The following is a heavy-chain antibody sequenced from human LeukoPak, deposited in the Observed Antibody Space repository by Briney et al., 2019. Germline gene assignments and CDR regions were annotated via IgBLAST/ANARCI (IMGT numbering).Heavy chain of an antibody. D-gene: IGHD5-24*01. CDR3: ARHRSGWLQSSFDY. CDR2: IYYSGSS. J-gene: IGHJ4*02. CDR1: GFTFSDYY. V-gene: IGHV4-39*01. Sequence: GSLRLSCAASGFTFSDYYMSWIRQAPGKGLEWIGSIYYSGSSFDNPALKSRVTISVDTSKNQFSLKLSPVTAADTAVYYCARHRSGWLQSSFDYWGQGTLVTVSS.